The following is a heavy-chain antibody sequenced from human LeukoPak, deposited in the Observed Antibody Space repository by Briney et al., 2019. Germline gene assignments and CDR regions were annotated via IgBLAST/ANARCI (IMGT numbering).Heavy chain of an antibody. Sequence: GGSLRLSCAASGLTFSSYGMHWVRQAPGKGLEWVAVISYDGSNKYYADSAKGRFTMSRDNSKNTLYLQMNSLRAEDTAVYYCARAEREEFDYWGQGTLVTVSS. CDR1: GLTFSSYG. V-gene: IGHV3-30*03. CDR2: ISYDGSNK. J-gene: IGHJ4*02. D-gene: IGHD1-1*01. CDR3: ARAEREEFDY.